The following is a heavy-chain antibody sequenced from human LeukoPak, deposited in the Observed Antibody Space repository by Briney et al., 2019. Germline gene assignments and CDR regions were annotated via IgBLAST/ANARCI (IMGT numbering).Heavy chain of an antibody. CDR3: SKDGGYSSAYADDY. CDR2: IRYDGSNT. Sequence: PGGSLRLSCAASGFTFSSYGMHWVRQAPGKGLEWVAFIRYDGSNTYYADSVKGRFTISRDNSKNTLYLQMNSLGADDTAVDYCSKDGGYSSAYADDYWGQGTLVTVSS. V-gene: IGHV3-30*02. CDR1: GFTFSSYG. D-gene: IGHD6-19*01. J-gene: IGHJ4*02.